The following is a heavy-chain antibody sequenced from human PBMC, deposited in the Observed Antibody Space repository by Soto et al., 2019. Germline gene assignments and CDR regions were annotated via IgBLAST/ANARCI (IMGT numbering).Heavy chain of an antibody. CDR1: GFTFSSYA. Sequence: GGSLRLSCAASGFTFSSYAMHWVRQAPGKGLEWVAVISYDGSNKYYADSVKGRFTISRGNSKNTLYLQMNSLRAEDTAVYYCARDKVKYSYGSPTTRVYWGQGTLVTVSS. CDR3: ARDKVKYSYGSPTTRVY. D-gene: IGHD5-18*01. V-gene: IGHV3-30-3*01. J-gene: IGHJ4*02. CDR2: ISYDGSNK.